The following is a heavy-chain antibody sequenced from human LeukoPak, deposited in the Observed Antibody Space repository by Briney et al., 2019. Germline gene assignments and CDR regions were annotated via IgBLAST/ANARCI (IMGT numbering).Heavy chain of an antibody. CDR2: ISWNGGSI. CDR3: AKAEYYDILTGYSLDY. J-gene: IGHJ4*02. CDR1: GFTFDDYA. Sequence: PGGSLRLSCAASGFTFDDYAMHWVRQAPGKGLEWVSGISWNGGSIGYADSVKGRFTISRDNAKKSLYLQMNSLRAEDTALYYCAKAEYYDILTGYSLDYWGQGTLVTVSS. D-gene: IGHD3-9*01. V-gene: IGHV3-9*01.